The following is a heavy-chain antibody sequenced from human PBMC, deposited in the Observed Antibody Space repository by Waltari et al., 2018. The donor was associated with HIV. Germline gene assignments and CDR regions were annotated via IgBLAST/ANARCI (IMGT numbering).Heavy chain of an antibody. D-gene: IGHD2-15*01. CDR3: ARGRGGGGSSGNWFDP. J-gene: IGHJ5*02. Sequence: QVQLQESGPGQMKPSETLSLTCTVSGGSISNYFWSWIRQPPGKALEWLGYIYYSGSTNYNPSLKRRVTIAVDTSKSQFSLQLSSVTAADTAVYYCARGRGGGGSSGNWFDPWGQGTLVTVSS. CDR2: IYYSGST. CDR1: GGSISNYF. V-gene: IGHV4-59*01.